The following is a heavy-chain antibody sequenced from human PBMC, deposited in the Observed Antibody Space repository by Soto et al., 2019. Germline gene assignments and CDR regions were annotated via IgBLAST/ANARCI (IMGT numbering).Heavy chain of an antibody. V-gene: IGHV3-30-3*01. CDR1: GFTFSSYA. CDR3: ARDRISSSYYYGMDV. CDR2: ISYDGSNK. J-gene: IGHJ6*02. Sequence: QVQLVESGGGVVQPGRSLRLSCAASGFTFSSYAMHWVRQAPGKGLEWVAVISYDGSNKYYADSVKGRFTISRDNSKNTLYLQMNSLRAEDTAVYYGARDRISSSYYYGMDVWGQGTTVTVSS. D-gene: IGHD3-3*02.